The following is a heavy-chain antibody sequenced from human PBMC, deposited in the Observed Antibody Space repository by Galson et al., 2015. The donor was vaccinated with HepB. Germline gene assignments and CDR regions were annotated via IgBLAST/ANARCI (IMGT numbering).Heavy chain of an antibody. CDR2: ISGSGGST. CDR3: AKALGYCSSTSCYMVYGDAFDI. D-gene: IGHD2-2*02. CDR1: GFTFSSYA. V-gene: IGHV3-23*01. Sequence: SLRLSCAASGFTFSSYAMSWVRQAPGKGLEWVSAISGSGGSTYYADSVKGRFTISRDNSKNTLYLQMNSLRAEDTAVYYCAKALGYCSSTSCYMVYGDAFDIWGQGTMVTVSS. J-gene: IGHJ3*02.